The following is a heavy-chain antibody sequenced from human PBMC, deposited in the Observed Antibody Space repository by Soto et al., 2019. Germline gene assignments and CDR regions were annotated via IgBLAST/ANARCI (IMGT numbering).Heavy chain of an antibody. Sequence: GESLKISCKGSGYSFTSYWISWVRQMPGKGLEWMGRIDPSDSYTNYSPSFQGHVTISADKSISTAYLQWSSLKASDTAMYYCARQAEDVYYYYGMDVWGQGTTVTVSS. CDR2: IDPSDSYT. V-gene: IGHV5-10-1*01. CDR3: ARQAEDVYYYYGMDV. CDR1: GYSFTSYW. J-gene: IGHJ6*02.